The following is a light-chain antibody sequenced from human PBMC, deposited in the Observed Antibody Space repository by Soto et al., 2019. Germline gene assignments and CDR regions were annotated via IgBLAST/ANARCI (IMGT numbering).Light chain of an antibody. J-gene: IGLJ1*01. CDR2: DVT. CDR3: ASYVSRSAVFV. V-gene: IGLV2-14*03. Sequence: QSVLTQPASMSGSPGQSITISCTGTSSDIGSYNYVSWYQHHPGKAPKLLIYDVTTRPSGISNRFSGSKSGHTASLTISGLQAEDGADYYCASYVSRSAVFVFGPGTKVTVL. CDR1: SSDIGSYNY.